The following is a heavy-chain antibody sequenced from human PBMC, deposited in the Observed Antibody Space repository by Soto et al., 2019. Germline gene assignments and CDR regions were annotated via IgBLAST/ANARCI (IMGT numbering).Heavy chain of an antibody. J-gene: IGHJ6*02. CDR2: ISAYNGNT. CDR1: GFAIASRC. V-gene: IGHV1-18*01. D-gene: IGHD3-10*01. CDR3: ARAIGIYYGSVFDGLDI. Sequence: GAPAEVCSKESGFAIASRCSWSVRQSPGQRLEWMGWISAYNGNTNYAQKLQGRVTMTTDTSTSTAYMELRSLRSDDTAVYYCARAIGIYYGSVFDGLDIWGQGTTVTVSS.